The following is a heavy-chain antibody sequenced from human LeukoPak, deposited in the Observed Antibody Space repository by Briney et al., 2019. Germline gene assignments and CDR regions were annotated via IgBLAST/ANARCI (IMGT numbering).Heavy chain of an antibody. J-gene: IGHJ4*02. D-gene: IGHD1-26*01. V-gene: IGHV5-51*01. Sequence: RESLKISCKGSGYSFTTYWIGWVRQMPGKGLEWMGIIYTGDSDTRYSPSFQGQVTVSADKSLNTAYLQWSSLKASDTAIYYCARRGSGSYYPYFDYWGQGTLVSVSS. CDR3: ARRGSGSYYPYFDY. CDR1: GYSFTTYW. CDR2: IYTGDSDT.